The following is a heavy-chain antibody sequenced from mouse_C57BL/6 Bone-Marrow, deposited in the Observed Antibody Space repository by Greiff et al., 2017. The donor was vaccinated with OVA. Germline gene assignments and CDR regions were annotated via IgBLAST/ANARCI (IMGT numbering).Heavy chain of an antibody. CDR3: ARRDDYGFYAMDY. J-gene: IGHJ4*01. CDR2: IYPGDGDT. D-gene: IGHD2-4*01. Sequence: VQRVESGPELVKPGASVKISCKASGYAFSSSWMNWVKQRPGKGLEWIGRIYPGDGDTNYNGKFKGKATLTADKSSSTAYMQLSSLTSEDSAVYFCARRDDYGFYAMDYWGQGTSVTVSS. CDR1: GYAFSSSW. V-gene: IGHV1-82*01.